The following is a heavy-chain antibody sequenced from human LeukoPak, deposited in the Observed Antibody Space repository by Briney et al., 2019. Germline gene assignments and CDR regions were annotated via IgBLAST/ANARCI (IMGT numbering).Heavy chain of an antibody. V-gene: IGHV3-21*01. D-gene: IGHD3-10*01. CDR3: ARLYYGSGSYLNYYMDV. CDR1: GFTFSSYS. CDR2: INSNSGNI. J-gene: IGHJ6*03. Sequence: GGSLRLSCAASGFTFSSYSMNWVHQAPGKGLEWVSSINSNSGNIQYADSVTGRFTVSRDNAKNSLSLQMNSLRAEDTAVYYCARLYYGSGSYLNYYMDVWGKGTTVIVS.